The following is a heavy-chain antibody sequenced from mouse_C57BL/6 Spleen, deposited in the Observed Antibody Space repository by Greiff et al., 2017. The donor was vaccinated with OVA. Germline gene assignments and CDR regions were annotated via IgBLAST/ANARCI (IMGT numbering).Heavy chain of an antibody. D-gene: IGHD2-4*01. CDR2: LVPANGNT. CDR3: ATFDYDDAMDY. V-gene: IGHV14-3*01. J-gene: IGHJ4*01. CDR1: GFTIKNTY. Sequence: EVQLQQSVAELVRPGASVKLSCTASGFTIKNTYMHWVKQRPEQGLEWIGWLVPANGNTKYAQTFQGQVTITADTSSNTVYLQRSSLTSEDTAIYYCATFDYDDAMDYWGQGTSVTVSS.